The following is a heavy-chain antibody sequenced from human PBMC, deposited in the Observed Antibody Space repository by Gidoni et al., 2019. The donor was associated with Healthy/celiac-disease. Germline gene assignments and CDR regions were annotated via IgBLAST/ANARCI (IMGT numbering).Heavy chain of an antibody. D-gene: IGHD6-13*01. CDR2: IYYSGST. CDR1: GGPISSSSYY. Sequence: QLQLQESGPGLVKPSETLSLTCTVSGGPISSSSYYWGWIRQPPGKGLEWIGSIYYSGSTYYNPSLKSRVTISVDTSKNQFSLKLSSVTAADTAVYYCARQSRIAAVRGNWFDPWGQGTLVTVSS. CDR3: ARQSRIAAVRGNWFDP. V-gene: IGHV4-39*01. J-gene: IGHJ5*02.